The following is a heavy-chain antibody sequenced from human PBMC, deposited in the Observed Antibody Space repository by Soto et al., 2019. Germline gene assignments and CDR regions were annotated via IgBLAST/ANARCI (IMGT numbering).Heavy chain of an antibody. CDR3: ARRIAAAGTDYGMDV. CDR2: IYYSGST. CDR1: GGSISSGGYY. V-gene: IGHV4-39*01. D-gene: IGHD6-13*01. Sequence: SETLSLTCTVSGGSISSGGYYWSWIRQHPGKGLEWIGSIYYSGSTYYNPSLKSRVTISVDTSKNQFSLKLSSVTAADTAVYYCARRIAAAGTDYGMDVWGQGTTVTV. J-gene: IGHJ6*02.